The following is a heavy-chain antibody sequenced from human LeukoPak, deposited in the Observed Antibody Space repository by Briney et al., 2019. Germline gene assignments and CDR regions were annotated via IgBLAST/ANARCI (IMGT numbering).Heavy chain of an antibody. D-gene: IGHD3-3*01. CDR3: AREGQNTIFGVVTQRGVFDY. CDR2: IYHSGCT. Sequence: SETLSLTCTVSGYSISSGYYWGWIRQPPGKGLEWIGSIYHSGCTYYNPSLKSRVTISVDTSKNQFSLKLSSVTAADTAVYYCAREGQNTIFGVVTQRGVFDYWDQGTLVTVSS. V-gene: IGHV4-38-2*02. CDR1: GYSISSGYY. J-gene: IGHJ4*02.